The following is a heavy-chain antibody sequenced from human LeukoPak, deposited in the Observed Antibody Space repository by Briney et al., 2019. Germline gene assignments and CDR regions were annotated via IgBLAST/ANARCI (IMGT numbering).Heavy chain of an antibody. CDR2: INPNSGGT. Sequence: GASVKVSCKASGYTFTSYYMHWVRQAPGQGLEWMGWINPNSGGTNYAQKFQGRVTMTRDTSISTAYMELSRLRSDDTAVYYCARERRYCSSTSCYTYAFDIWGQGTMVTVSS. V-gene: IGHV1-2*02. CDR1: GYTFTSYY. J-gene: IGHJ3*02. D-gene: IGHD2-2*02. CDR3: ARERRYCSSTSCYTYAFDI.